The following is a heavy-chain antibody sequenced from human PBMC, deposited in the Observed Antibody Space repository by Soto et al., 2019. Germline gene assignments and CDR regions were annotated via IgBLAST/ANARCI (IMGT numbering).Heavy chain of an antibody. J-gene: IGHJ6*02. CDR2: ISYDGGNK. Sequence: GGSLRLSCAASGFTFSSYAMHWVRQAPGKGLEWVAVISYDGGNKYYPDPLKGRFTISRDNSKTTLYLQMNSLRAEDTAVYYCAKDLVVLVTPYYGMDVWGQGTTVTVSS. D-gene: IGHD3-22*01. V-gene: IGHV3-30*18. CDR1: GFTFSSYA. CDR3: AKDLVVLVTPYYGMDV.